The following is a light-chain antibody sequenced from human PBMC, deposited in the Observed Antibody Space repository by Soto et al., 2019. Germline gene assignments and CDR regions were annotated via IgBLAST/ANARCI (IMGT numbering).Light chain of an antibody. V-gene: IGLV2-14*02. Sequence: QSALTQPASVSGSPGQSITISCTGTSSDVGSYNLVSWYQQHPGKAPKLMIYEGTKRPSGVSDRFSGSKSGNTASLTISGLQAEDEADYYCSSYTTSSTPYNVFGTGTKVTVL. CDR1: SSDVGSYNL. CDR3: SSYTTSSTPYNV. J-gene: IGLJ1*01. CDR2: EGT.